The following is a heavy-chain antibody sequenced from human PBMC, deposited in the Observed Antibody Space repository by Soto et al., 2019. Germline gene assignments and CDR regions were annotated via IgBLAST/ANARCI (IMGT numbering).Heavy chain of an antibody. D-gene: IGHD3-3*01. CDR1: GFTFSSYS. CDR3: ARERQDITIFGVVITYGMDV. V-gene: IGHV3-21*01. Sequence: GGSLRLSCAASGFTFSSYSMNWVRQAPGKGLEWVSSISSSSSYIYYADSVKGRFTISRDNAKNSLYLQMNSLRAEDTAVYYCARERQDITIFGVVITYGMDVWGQGTTVTVSS. J-gene: IGHJ6*02. CDR2: ISSSSSYI.